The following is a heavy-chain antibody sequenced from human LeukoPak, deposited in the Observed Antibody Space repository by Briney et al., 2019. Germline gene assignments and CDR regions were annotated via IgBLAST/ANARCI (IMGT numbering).Heavy chain of an antibody. D-gene: IGHD2-21*02. Sequence: SETLSLTCAVSGGSFSGYYWSWIRQPPGKGLEWIGEINHSGSTNYNPSLKSRVTISVDTSKNQFSLKLSSVTAADTAVYYCARAAYCGGDCYYRWFDPWGQGTLVTVSS. CDR1: GGSFSGYY. CDR3: ARAAYCGGDCYYRWFDP. V-gene: IGHV4-34*01. CDR2: INHSGST. J-gene: IGHJ5*02.